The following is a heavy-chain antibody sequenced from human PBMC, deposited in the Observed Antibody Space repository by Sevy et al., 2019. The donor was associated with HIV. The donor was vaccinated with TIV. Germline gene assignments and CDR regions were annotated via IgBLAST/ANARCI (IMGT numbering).Heavy chain of an antibody. D-gene: IGHD3-10*01. CDR1: GGIFRSNA. Sequence: ASVKVSCKASGGIFRSNAISWVRQAPGQGLEWMGGIIAVSGTTHYAQKFQGRVTITADESRSTAYMELSSLKSEDTAVYYCARDKNYYVSGSFDYWGQGSQVTVSS. J-gene: IGHJ4*01. V-gene: IGHV1-69*13. CDR3: ARDKNYYVSGSFDY. CDR2: IIAVSGTT.